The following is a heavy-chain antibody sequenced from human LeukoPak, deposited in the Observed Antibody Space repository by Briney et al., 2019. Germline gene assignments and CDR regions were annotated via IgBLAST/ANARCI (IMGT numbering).Heavy chain of an antibody. D-gene: IGHD6-6*01. CDR2: ISPNGGTT. J-gene: IGHJ4*02. V-gene: IGHV3-64D*09. CDR1: GDTFSNYA. CDR3: VKRISSSSGFDH. Sequence: GGSLRLSCSASGDTFSNYAMYRVRHAPRRGLEHVSAISPNGGTTYYADSVKGRFTISRDNSKNTLYLQISSLRREDTAVYYWVKRISSSSGFDHWGQGTLVTVSS.